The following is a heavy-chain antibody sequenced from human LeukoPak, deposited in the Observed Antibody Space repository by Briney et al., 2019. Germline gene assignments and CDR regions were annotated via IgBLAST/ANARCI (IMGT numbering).Heavy chain of an antibody. CDR3: ARVGAYCGGDCRDY. CDR2: IYSGGST. J-gene: IGHJ4*02. V-gene: IGHV3-66*02. D-gene: IGHD2-21*02. Sequence: GSLRLSCAASGFTVSSNFMSWVRQAPGKGLEWVSVIYSGGSTYYADSVKGRFTISRDNSKNTLYLQMNSLRAEGTAVYYCARVGAYCGGDCRDYWGQGTLVTVSS. CDR1: GFTVSSNF.